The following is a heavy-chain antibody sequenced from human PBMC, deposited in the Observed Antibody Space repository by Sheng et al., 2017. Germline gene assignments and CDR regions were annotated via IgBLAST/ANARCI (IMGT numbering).Heavy chain of an antibody. CDR3: ARGLRSFYGDYRGAFDI. CDR1: GFTVSSNY. J-gene: IGHJ3*02. V-gene: IGHV3-53*04. Sequence: EVQLVESGGGLVQPGGSLRLSCAASGFTVSSNYMSWVRQAPGKGLEWVSVIYSGGSTYYADSVKGRFTISRHNSKNTLYLQMNSLRAEDTAVYYCARGLRSFYGDYRGAFDIWGQGTMVTVSS. CDR2: IYSGGST. D-gene: IGHD4-17*01.